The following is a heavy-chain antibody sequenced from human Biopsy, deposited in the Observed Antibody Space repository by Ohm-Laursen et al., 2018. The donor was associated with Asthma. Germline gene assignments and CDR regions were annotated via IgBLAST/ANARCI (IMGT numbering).Heavy chain of an antibody. D-gene: IGHD6-6*01. CDR2: IFFDGSNK. CDR1: GFTFHNYV. CDR3: ARGKTWGRSYYFDY. V-gene: IGHV3-30-3*01. Sequence: SPRLSCSASGFTFHNYVMHWVRQAPGKGLEWVAGIFFDGSNKYYADSVKGRSTISRDNSKDTLYLQVNSLRGDDTAVYYCARGKTWGRSYYFDYWGQGTLVTVSS. J-gene: IGHJ4*02.